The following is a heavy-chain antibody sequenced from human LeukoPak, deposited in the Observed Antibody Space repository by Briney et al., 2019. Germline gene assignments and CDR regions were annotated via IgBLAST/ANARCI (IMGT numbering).Heavy chain of an antibody. CDR1: GFTFSSYA. J-gene: IGHJ4*02. V-gene: IGHV3-23*01. D-gene: IGHD4-11*01. CDR3: AKPSNVQSTPVY. CDR2: ISGSGDNT. Sequence: KTGGSLRLSCAASGFTFSSYAMSWVRQAPGKGLEWVSGISGSGDNTYYADSVKGRFTISRDNSKNTLYVQVNSLGTEDTAVYYCAKPSNVQSTPVYWGQGALVTVSS.